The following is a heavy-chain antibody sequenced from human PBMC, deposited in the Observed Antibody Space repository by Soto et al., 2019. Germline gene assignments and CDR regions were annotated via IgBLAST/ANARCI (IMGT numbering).Heavy chain of an antibody. V-gene: IGHV3-15*07. D-gene: IGHD2-8*01. Sequence: EVQLVESGGGLVKPGGSLRLSCAASGVTFSNAWMNWVRQAPGKGLEWVGRIKSRTDGGTKDYAAPVKGSFTMARDDSKNAQSLQMTSLETKDTAVYYCAADRCPNGVRYLGWCWGQGTLVTVSS. CDR2: IKSRTDGGTK. CDR3: AADRCPNGVRYLGWC. CDR1: GVTFSNAW. J-gene: IGHJ4*02.